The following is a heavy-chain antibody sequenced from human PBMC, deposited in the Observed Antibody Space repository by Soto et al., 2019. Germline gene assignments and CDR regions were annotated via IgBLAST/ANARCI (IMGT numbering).Heavy chain of an antibody. CDR2: IWYDGSNK. V-gene: IGHV3-33*01. J-gene: IGHJ4*02. D-gene: IGHD1-26*01. CDR3: ARDRASGSYYYFDY. Sequence: GGSLRLSCAASGFTFSSYGMHWVRQAPGKGLEWVAVIWYDGSNKYYVDSVKGRFTISRDNSKNTLYLQMNSLRAEDTAVYYCARDRASGSYYYFDYWGQGTLVTVSS. CDR1: GFTFSSYG.